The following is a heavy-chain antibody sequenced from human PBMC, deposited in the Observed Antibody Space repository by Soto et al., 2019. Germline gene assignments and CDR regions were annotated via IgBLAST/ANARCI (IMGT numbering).Heavy chain of an antibody. V-gene: IGHV4-30-4*01. J-gene: IGHJ6*02. CDR2: IYYSGST. CDR1: GGSISSGDYY. CDR3: ARGQNHYYYYYGMEV. Sequence: SETLSLTCTVSGGSISSGDYYWSWIRQPPGKGLEWIGYIYYSGSTYYNPSLKSRVTISVDTSKNQFSLKLSSVTAADTAVYYCARGQNHYYYYYGMEVWGQGTTVTVSS.